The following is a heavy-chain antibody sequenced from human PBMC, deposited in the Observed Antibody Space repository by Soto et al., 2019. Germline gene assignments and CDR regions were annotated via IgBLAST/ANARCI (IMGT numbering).Heavy chain of an antibody. CDR2: INPNSGGT. V-gene: IGHV1-2*02. J-gene: IGHJ4*02. Sequence: GASVKVSCKASGYTFTGYYMHWVRQAPGQGLEWMGWINPNSGGTKYSQKFQGRVTITRDTSASTAYMELSSLRSEDTAVYYCARPHFSSSYYFDYWGQGTLVTVSS. CDR1: GYTFTGYY. D-gene: IGHD6-13*01. CDR3: ARPHFSSSYYFDY.